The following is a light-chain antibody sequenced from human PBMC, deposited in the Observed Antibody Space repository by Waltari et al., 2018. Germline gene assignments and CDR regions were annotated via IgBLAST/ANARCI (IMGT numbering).Light chain of an antibody. J-gene: IGKJ2*01. CDR3: HQGSTWPRT. CDR1: QSVDNS. CDR2: DAT. Sequence: EIVLTQSPVTLSLSPGQRATLSCRASQSVDNSLGWYHQKPGQCPRLLLYDATKTAPGIPARFSGGGSETDFTLTISSLEPEDVGLYYCHQGSTWPRTFGQGTKLEI. V-gene: IGKV3-11*01.